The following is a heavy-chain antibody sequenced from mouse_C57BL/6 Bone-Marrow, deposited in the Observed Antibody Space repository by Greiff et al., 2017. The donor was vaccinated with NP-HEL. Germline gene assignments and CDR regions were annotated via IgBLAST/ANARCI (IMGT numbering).Heavy chain of an antibody. Sequence: EVQRVESGPELVKPGDSVKISCKASGYSFTGYFMNWVMQSHGKSLEWIGRINPYNGDTFYNQKFKGKATLTVDKSSSTAHMELRSLTSEDSAVYYCARSKGLRRGKSAMDYWGQGTSVTVSS. CDR3: ARSKGLRRGKSAMDY. J-gene: IGHJ4*01. CDR2: INPYNGDT. V-gene: IGHV1-20*01. CDR1: GYSFTGYF. D-gene: IGHD2-2*01.